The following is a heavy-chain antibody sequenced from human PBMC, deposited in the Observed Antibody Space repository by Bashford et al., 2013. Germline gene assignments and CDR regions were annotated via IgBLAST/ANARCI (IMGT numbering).Heavy chain of an antibody. CDR2: ISDYNGYT. CDR1: GDTFTKYL. V-gene: IGHV1-18*01. Sequence: ASVKVSCKASGDTFTKYLISWVRQAPGQGLEWMGWISDYNGYTKYAQKFQGRVSMTTNTNTKTAYMELRSLRPDDTAVYYCAREGYYSGSGTYAPPRYYGMDVWGPGTTVTVSS. J-gene: IGHJ6*02. D-gene: IGHD3-10*01. CDR3: AREGYYSGSGTYAPPRYYGMDV.